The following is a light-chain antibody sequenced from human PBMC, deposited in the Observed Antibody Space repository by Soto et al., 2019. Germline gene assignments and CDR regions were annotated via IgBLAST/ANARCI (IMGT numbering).Light chain of an antibody. CDR3: QQVKTYPRT. V-gene: IGKV1-39*01. CDR2: DAS. Sequence: DIQMTQSPSSLSATVGDRVTITCRASQTIGKYLNWYQQQPGKVPKLLIYDASYLQSGVPSRFSGSESGTDFTLNISDLRPEDFATYYCQQVKTYPRTFGGGTKVDIK. CDR1: QTIGKY. J-gene: IGKJ4*01.